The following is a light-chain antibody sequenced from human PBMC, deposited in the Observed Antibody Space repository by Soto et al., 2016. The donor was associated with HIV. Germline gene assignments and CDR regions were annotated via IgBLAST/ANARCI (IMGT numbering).Light chain of an antibody. Sequence: SYELTQPPSVSVSPGQTARITCSGDALSKQYTYWYQQKPGQAPVLLIYKDTQRPSGIPERFSGSSSGTTVTLTISGVEAEDEADYYCQSADSSGTVVFGRGTKLTVL. CDR1: ALSKQY. CDR2: KDT. CDR3: QSADSSGTVV. V-gene: IGLV3-25*03. J-gene: IGLJ2*01.